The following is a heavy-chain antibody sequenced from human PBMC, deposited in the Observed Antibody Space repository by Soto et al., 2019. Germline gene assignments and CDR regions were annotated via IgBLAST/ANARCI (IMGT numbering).Heavy chain of an antibody. Sequence: QVQLQESGPGLVKPSETLSLTCTVSGGSISSYYWSWIRQPPGKGLEWIGYIYDSGSTNYNPSLKSRVTISVDTSENQYSLKRSSVTAADTAVYYCATHNDRGDPGPLGYWGQGTLVTVSS. CDR3: ATHNDRGDPGPLGY. V-gene: IGHV4-4*09. D-gene: IGHD1-1*01. J-gene: IGHJ4*02. CDR2: IYDSGST. CDR1: GGSISSYY.